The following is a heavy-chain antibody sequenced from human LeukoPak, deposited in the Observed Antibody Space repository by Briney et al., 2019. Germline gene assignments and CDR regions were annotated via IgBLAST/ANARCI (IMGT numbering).Heavy chain of an antibody. V-gene: IGHV4-4*09. CDR3: ASPRSGYRYTFDY. CDR1: AASTSNYY. Sequence: SETLSLTCAVSAASTSNYYWSWIRQAPGKGLEWIGYISTSGSTNYNPSLKSRVSISLDTSKNRFSLNLNFMTAADTAVYYCASPRSGYRYTFDYWGQGALVTVSS. J-gene: IGHJ4*02. D-gene: IGHD3-22*01. CDR2: ISTSGST.